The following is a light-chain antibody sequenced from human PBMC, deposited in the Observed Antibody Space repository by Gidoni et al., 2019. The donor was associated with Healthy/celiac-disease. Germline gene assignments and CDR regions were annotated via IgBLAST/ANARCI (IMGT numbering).Light chain of an antibody. J-gene: IGKJ1*01. Sequence: DMVMQQPPLSVAATPEGPASISSRSQQGLLHSNGYNYLAWYQQKPGQPPQLLIYLGSTRDSGVPDRFSGSGSGTDFTLTISSVEAEDVGVYYCQQALQTPQTFGQGTKVEIK. V-gene: IGKV2-28*01. CDR2: LGS. CDR1: QGLLHSNGYNY. CDR3: QQALQTPQT.